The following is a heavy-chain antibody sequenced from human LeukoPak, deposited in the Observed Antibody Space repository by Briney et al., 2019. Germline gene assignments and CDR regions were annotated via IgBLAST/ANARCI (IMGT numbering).Heavy chain of an antibody. J-gene: IGHJ4*02. CDR3: GPKSY. V-gene: IGHV3-7*01. CDR2: IKPDGSQK. CDR1: GFTFSSYA. Sequence: GGSLRLSCGASGFTFSSYAMNWVRQAPGKGLEWVANIKPDGSQKYYVDSVKGRFTISRDNAKNSLSLQMNSLRAEDTAVYYCGPKSYWGQGTLVTVSS.